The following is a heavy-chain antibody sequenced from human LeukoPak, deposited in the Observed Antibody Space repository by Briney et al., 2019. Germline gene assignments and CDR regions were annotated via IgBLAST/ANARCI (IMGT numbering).Heavy chain of an antibody. CDR1: GGSFSGYY. D-gene: IGHD6-19*01. J-gene: IGHJ4*02. CDR3: ARGGLAPGVDY. Sequence: SETLSLTCAVCGGSFSGYYWSWIRQPPGKGLEWIGEINHSGSTNYNPSLKSRVTISVDTSKNQFSLKLSSVTAADTAVYYCARGGLAPGVDYWGQGTLVTISS. CDR2: INHSGST. V-gene: IGHV4-34*01.